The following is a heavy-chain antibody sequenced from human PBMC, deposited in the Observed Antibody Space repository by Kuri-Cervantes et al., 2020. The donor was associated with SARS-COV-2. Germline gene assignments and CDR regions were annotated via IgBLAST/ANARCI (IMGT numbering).Heavy chain of an antibody. J-gene: IGHJ3*02. CDR2: IIPIFGTA. V-gene: IGHV1-69*05. Sequence: SVKVSCKASGGTFSSYAISWVRQAPGQGLEWMGGIIPIFGTANYAQKFQGRVTITTDESTSTAYMELSSLRSEDTAVYYCAREGCCSSTSCSQGGPYAFDIWGQGTMVTVSS. CDR1: GGTFSSYA. D-gene: IGHD2-2*01. CDR3: AREGCCSSTSCSQGGPYAFDI.